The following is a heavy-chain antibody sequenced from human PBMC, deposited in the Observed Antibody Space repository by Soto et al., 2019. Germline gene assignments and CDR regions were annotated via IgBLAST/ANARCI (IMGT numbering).Heavy chain of an antibody. V-gene: IGHV1-69*13. CDR2: IIPIFGTA. J-gene: IGHJ4*02. D-gene: IGHD3-22*01. CDR1: GYSFTGYF. CDR3: ARDGPLYYYDSSGYSPFDY. Sequence: SVKVSWKVSGYSFTGYFMHWVRQAPGQGLDWMGGIIPIFGTANYAQKFQGRVTITADESKSTAYMELSSLRSEDTAVYYCARDGPLYYYDSSGYSPFDYWGQGTLVTVSS.